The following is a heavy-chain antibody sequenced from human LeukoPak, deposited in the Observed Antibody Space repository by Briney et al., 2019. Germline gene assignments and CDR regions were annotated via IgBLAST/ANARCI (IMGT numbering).Heavy chain of an antibody. CDR3: AKEARVATMGGYFDY. V-gene: IGHV3-23*01. Sequence: GGSLRLSCAVSGFTLSEHAMSWVRQAPGEGLEWVSAISGSGGSTYYADSVKGRFTISRDNSKNTLYLQMNSLRAEDTAVYYCAKEARVATMGGYFDYWGQGTLVTVSS. D-gene: IGHD5-12*01. CDR2: ISGSGGST. CDR1: GFTLSEHA. J-gene: IGHJ4*02.